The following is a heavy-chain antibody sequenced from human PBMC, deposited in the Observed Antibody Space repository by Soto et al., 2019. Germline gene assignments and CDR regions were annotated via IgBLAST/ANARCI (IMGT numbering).Heavy chain of an antibody. V-gene: IGHV3-30-3*01. D-gene: IGHD6-13*01. J-gene: IGHJ6*02. CDR1: GFTFSSYA. CDR2: ISYDGSNK. CDR3: ARDEGQQLVLNYYGMDV. Sequence: AQLLESGGGLVQPGGSLRLSCAASGFTFSSYAMHWVRQAPGKGLEWVAVISYDGSNKYYADSVKGRFTISRDNSKNTLYLQMNSLRAEDTAVYYCARDEGQQLVLNYYGMDVWGQGTTVTVSS.